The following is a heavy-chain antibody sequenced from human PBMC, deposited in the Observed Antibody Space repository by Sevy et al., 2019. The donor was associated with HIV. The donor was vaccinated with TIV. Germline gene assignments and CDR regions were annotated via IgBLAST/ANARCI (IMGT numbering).Heavy chain of an antibody. CDR1: GFTFSSYS. CDR2: ISSSSSYI. J-gene: IGHJ5*02. V-gene: IGHV3-21*01. Sequence: GGSLRLSCAASGFTFSSYSMNWVRQAPGKGLEWVSSISSSSSYIYYAYSVKGRFTISRDNAKNSLYLQMNSLRAEDTAVYYCARDHGSGWTRWFDPWGQGTLVTVSS. CDR3: ARDHGSGWTRWFDP. D-gene: IGHD6-19*01.